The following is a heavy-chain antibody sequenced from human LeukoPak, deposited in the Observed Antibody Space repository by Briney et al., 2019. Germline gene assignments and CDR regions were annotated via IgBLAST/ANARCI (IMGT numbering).Heavy chain of an antibody. J-gene: IGHJ4*02. V-gene: IGHV3-21*01. D-gene: IGHD3-22*01. Sequence: KTGGTLRLSCAASGFTFSSYSMNWVRQAPGKGLEWVSAISSSSSYIYYADSVKGRFTISRDNAKNSLYLQMNSLRAEDTAVYYCARTRGYYDSSGYCFDYWGQGTLVTVSS. CDR1: GFTFSSYS. CDR3: ARTRGYYDSSGYCFDY. CDR2: ISSSSSYI.